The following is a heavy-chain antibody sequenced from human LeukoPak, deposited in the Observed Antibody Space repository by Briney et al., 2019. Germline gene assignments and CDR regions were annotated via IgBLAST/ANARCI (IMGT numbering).Heavy chain of an antibody. CDR1: GFTVSFNY. V-gene: IGHV3-53*01. D-gene: IGHD3-10*01. J-gene: IGHJ4*02. CDR3: AKDRGSGTRGPFDY. CDR2: IYSGGST. Sequence: PGGSLRLSCAASGFTVSFNYMSWVRQAPGKGLEWISVIYSGGSTYYADSVKGRFTISRDDSKNTLYLQMNSLRAEDTAVYYCAKDRGSGTRGPFDYWGQGTLVTVSS.